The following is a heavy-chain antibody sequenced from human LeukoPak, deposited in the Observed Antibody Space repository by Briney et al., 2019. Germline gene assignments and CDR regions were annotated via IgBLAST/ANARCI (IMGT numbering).Heavy chain of an antibody. CDR1: SGFIGNYY. Sequence: ETQSLTCTVSSGFIGNYYWSWVRQPPGKGLECIAYIHYTGSAGYNPSLKSRVTISVDTSKNQFSLKLRSVTAADTAVYYCARFDCFGASCHFDHWGQLYPGPVSS. CDR3: ARFDCFGASCHFDH. CDR2: IHYTGSA. D-gene: IGHD2-15*01. V-gene: IGHV4-59*08. J-gene: IGHJ4*02.